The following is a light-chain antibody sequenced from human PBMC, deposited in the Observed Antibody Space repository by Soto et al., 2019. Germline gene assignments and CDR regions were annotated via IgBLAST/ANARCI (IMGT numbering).Light chain of an antibody. J-gene: IGKJ1*01. Sequence: DIQMTQSPSTLSASVGDTVTVTCRASQSVSGWLAWYQQKPGEAPKLLIYDASALPRGVPSRFSGSGSGTKFALTIASLQPDDLSTYDGQQYETFSGTFGPGTKVEI. V-gene: IGKV1-5*01. CDR3: QQYETFSGT. CDR1: QSVSGW. CDR2: DAS.